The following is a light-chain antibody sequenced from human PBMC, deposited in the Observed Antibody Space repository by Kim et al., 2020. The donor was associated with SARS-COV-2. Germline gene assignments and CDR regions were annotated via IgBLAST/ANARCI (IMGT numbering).Light chain of an antibody. V-gene: IGLV1-47*01. CDR3: AAWDDSLSGPEV. J-gene: IGLJ2*01. Sequence: RVTISCSGSSSNIGSNYVYWYQQLPGTAPNLLIYRNNQRPSGVPDRFSGSKSGTSASLAISGLRSEDEADYYCAAWDDSLSGPEVFGGGTQLTVL. CDR1: SSNIGSNY. CDR2: RNN.